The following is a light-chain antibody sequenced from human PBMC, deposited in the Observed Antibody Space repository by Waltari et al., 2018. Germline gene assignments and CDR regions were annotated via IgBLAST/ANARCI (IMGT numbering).Light chain of an antibody. CDR3: QQYYNTPEYT. Sequence: DIVMTQSPDSLPVSLGERATITCKSSHNLLYSSNNKNYLAWYQQKPGQPPKLIIYWASTRESGVPDRFSGSGSGTDFTLTISSLQAEDVAVYYCQQYYNTPEYTFGQGTKLEIK. J-gene: IGKJ2*01. CDR1: HNLLYSSNNKNY. CDR2: WAS. V-gene: IGKV4-1*01.